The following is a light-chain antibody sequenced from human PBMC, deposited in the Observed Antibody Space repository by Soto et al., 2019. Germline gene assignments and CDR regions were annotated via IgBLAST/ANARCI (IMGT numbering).Light chain of an antibody. Sequence: EIVVTQSPSTLSVSPLERATLSGRASQSVNSNLAWYQQKPGQAPRLLIYGASTRATGFPATFSGSGSGTEFTLIISSLQSEDFAVYYCQQYNNWPYTFGQGTKVDIK. J-gene: IGKJ2*01. V-gene: IGKV3-15*01. CDR1: QSVNSN. CDR2: GAS. CDR3: QQYNNWPYT.